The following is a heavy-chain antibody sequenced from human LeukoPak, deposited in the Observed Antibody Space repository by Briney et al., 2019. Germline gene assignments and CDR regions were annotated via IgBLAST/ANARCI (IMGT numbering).Heavy chain of an antibody. Sequence: PSETLSLTCAVYGGSFSGYYWSWVRRAPGKGLDWVGRIKTKTNGGTADYSPPVKGRFTISRDDSKNTLYLQMNSLKTDDTAVYYCATEGFTYGYHGIDIWDQGTIVTVSS. J-gene: IGHJ3*02. CDR1: GGSFSGYY. CDR3: ATEGFTYGYHGIDI. CDR2: IKTKTNGGTA. D-gene: IGHD5-18*01. V-gene: IGHV3-15*01.